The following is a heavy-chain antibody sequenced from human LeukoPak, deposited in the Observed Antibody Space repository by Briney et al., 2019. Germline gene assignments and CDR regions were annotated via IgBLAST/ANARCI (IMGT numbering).Heavy chain of an antibody. Sequence: GSLRLSCAASGFTFSSYDMNWVRQAPGGGLEWVSFISTSSYTYYADSVKGRFTISRDNAKTSLYLQMNSLRAEDTAVYYCARDRTNFDYWGQGTLVTVSS. J-gene: IGHJ4*02. CDR1: GFTFSSYD. CDR3: ARDRTNFDY. CDR2: ISTSSYT. V-gene: IGHV3-21*01. D-gene: IGHD3-3*01.